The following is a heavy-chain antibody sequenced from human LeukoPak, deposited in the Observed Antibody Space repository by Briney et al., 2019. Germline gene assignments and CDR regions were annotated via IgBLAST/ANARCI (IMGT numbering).Heavy chain of an antibody. CDR1: GYTFTSNY. CDR2: INPSGGST. J-gene: IGHJ4*02. V-gene: IGHV1-46*01. Sequence: ASVKVSRTASGYTFTSNYMHCVRHAPGQHPEWMEIINPSGGSTSYAQKFQGRVTMIRDTSTNTVYMELSSLRSEDTAVYYCAREGAPYGEIDYWGQGTLVTVSS. D-gene: IGHD4-17*01. CDR3: AREGAPYGEIDY.